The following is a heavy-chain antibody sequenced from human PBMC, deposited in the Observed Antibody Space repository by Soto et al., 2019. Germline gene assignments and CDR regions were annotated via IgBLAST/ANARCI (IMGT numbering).Heavy chain of an antibody. V-gene: IGHV3-53*01. CDR2: IYSGGST. J-gene: IGHJ6*02. Sequence: PGGSLRLSCAASGFTVSSYYMSWVRQAPGKGLEWVSVIYSGGSTYYADSVKGRFTISRDNSKNTLYLQMNSLRAEDTAVYYCARLVSCGYYYHQLMDFWGQGTTVTVSS. CDR1: GFTVSSYY. D-gene: IGHD3-22*01. CDR3: ARLVSCGYYYHQLMDF.